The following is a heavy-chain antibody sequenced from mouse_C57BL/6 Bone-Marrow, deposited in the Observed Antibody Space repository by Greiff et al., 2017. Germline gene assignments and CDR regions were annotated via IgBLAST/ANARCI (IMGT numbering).Heavy chain of an antibody. CDR2: INPSSGYP. J-gene: IGHJ4*01. CDR1: GYTFTSYW. V-gene: IGHV1-7*01. D-gene: IGHD1-1*01. Sequence: QVQLKQSGAELAKPGASVKLSCKASGYTFTSYWMHWVKQRPGQGLEWIGYINPSSGYPKYNQKFKDKATLPADKSSSTAYMQLSSLTYEDSAVYYCARTYFYYYGSRGAMDYWGQGTSVTVSS. CDR3: ARTYFYYYGSRGAMDY.